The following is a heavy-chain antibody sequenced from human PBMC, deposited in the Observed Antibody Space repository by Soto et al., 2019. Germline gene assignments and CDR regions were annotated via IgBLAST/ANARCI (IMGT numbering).Heavy chain of an antibody. Sequence: ASVKVSCKASGYTFTSYGISWVRQAPGQGLEWMGWISAYNGNTNYAQKLQGRVTMTTDTSTSTAYMELRSLRSDDAAVYYCARDGSYYYDSSGYSGNYYYGMDVWGQGTTVTVSS. CDR3: ARDGSYYYDSSGYSGNYYYGMDV. J-gene: IGHJ6*02. CDR2: ISAYNGNT. D-gene: IGHD3-22*01. CDR1: GYTFTSYG. V-gene: IGHV1-18*04.